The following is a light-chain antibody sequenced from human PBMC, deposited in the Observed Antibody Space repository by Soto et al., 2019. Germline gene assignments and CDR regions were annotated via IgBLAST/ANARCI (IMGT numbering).Light chain of an antibody. V-gene: IGKV3-20*01. J-gene: IGKJ1*01. CDR2: GAS. CDR1: QSVSSGY. CDR3: QQYGTSPWT. Sequence: EIVLTQSPGTLSVCPGERATLSCRASQSVSSGYLAWYQQRPGQAPRLLIYGASTRATGIPDRFSGSGSGTDFTLTISRLEPEDFAVYYCQQYGTSPWTFGQGTKVDIK.